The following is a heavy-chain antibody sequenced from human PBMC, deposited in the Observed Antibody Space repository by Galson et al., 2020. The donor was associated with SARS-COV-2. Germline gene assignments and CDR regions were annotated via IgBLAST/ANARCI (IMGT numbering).Heavy chain of an antibody. CDR1: GLTFSSYA. Sequence: GGSLRLSCAASGLTFSSYAMNWVRQAPGKGLEWVSYISRSGSTIYYADPVKGRFTISRDNAKNSLYLQMNSLRAEDTAVYYCARDLAYCGGDCYSGSYYYYYGMDVWGQGTTVTVSS. J-gene: IGHJ6*02. V-gene: IGHV3-48*03. CDR3: ARDLAYCGGDCYSGSYYYYYGMDV. D-gene: IGHD2-21*02. CDR2: ISRSGSTI.